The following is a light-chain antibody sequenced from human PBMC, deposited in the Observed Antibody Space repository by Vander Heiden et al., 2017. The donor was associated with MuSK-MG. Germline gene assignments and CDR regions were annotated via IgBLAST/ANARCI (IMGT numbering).Light chain of an antibody. CDR3: QQNGSSPPGT. Sequence: EIVLTQSPGTLSLSPGERATLSCRASQSVSSSYLAWYQQKPGQAPRLLIYGASSRATGIPDRFSGSGYGTDFTLTISRREPEDFAVYYCQQNGSSPPGTFGQGTKLEIK. CDR2: GAS. J-gene: IGKJ2*02. V-gene: IGKV3-20*01. CDR1: QSVSSSY.